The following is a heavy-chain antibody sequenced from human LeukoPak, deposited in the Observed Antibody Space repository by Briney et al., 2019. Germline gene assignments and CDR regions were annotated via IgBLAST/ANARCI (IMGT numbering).Heavy chain of an antibody. CDR1: GFTFSSYS. Sequence: GGSLRLSCAASGFTFSSYSMSWVRQAPGKGLEWVSYISSSSSTIYYADSVKGRSTISRDNAKNSLYLQMNSLRAEDTAVYYCAREGIVGATLGLDYWGQGTLVTVSS. CDR3: AREGIVGATLGLDY. J-gene: IGHJ4*02. D-gene: IGHD1-26*01. CDR2: ISSSSSTI. V-gene: IGHV3-48*01.